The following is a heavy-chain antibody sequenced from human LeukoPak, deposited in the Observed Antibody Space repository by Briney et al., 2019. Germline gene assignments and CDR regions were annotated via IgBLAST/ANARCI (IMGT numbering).Heavy chain of an antibody. J-gene: IGHJ4*02. D-gene: IGHD2/OR15-2a*01. CDR1: GFTPSSNY. V-gene: IGHV3-7*01. CDR2: IKQDGSEK. Sequence: GGSLRLSCAASGFTPSSNYMSWVRQAPGQGLEGVASIKQDGSEKYYTDSVKGRFTVSRDNAKNSLYLQMNGLRAEDTAVYYCARGFLFCWGQGTLVTVSS. CDR3: ARGFLFC.